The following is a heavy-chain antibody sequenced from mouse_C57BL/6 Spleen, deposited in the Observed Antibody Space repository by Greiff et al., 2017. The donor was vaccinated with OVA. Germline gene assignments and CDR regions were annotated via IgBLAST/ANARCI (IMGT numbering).Heavy chain of an antibody. J-gene: IGHJ3*01. V-gene: IGHV1-52*01. CDR2: IDPSDSET. CDR3: ARSDYGGAWFAY. D-gene: IGHD2-4*01. CDR1: GYTFTSYW. Sequence: QVQLQQPGAELVRPGSSVKLSCKASGYTFTSYWMHWVKQRPIQGLEWIGNIDPSDSETHYNQKFKDKATLTVDKSSSTAYMQLSSLTSEDSAVYYCARSDYGGAWFAYRGQGTLVTVSA.